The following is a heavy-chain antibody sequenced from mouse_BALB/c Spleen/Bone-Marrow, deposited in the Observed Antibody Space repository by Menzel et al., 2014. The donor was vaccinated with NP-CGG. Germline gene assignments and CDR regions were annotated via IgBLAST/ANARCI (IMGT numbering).Heavy chain of an antibody. D-gene: IGHD2-4*01. Sequence: EVKLVESGPGLVKPSQTVSLTCTVTGISITTGNYRWSWIRQFPGNKLEWIGYIYYSGTITYNPSLTSRTTITRDTSKNQFFLEMNSLTAEDTATCYCARGAMITTGYFDYWGQGTTLTVSS. CDR2: IYYSGTI. CDR3: ARGAMITTGYFDY. CDR1: GISITTGNYR. J-gene: IGHJ2*01. V-gene: IGHV3-5*02.